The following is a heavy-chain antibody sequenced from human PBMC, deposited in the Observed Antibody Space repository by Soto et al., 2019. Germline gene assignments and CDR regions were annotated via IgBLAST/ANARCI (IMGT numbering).Heavy chain of an antibody. CDR1: GYTFTGYY. D-gene: IGHD2-21*02. CDR3: ATQFHHCGGDCYRGPYFGMDV. V-gene: IGHV1-2*02. Sequence: ASVKVSCKASGYTFTGYYVLWVRQAPGQGPECMGWINPYTGGTNYAQKFQGRVTMTRDTSIGTAYMELSKLISDDTAVYYCATQFHHCGGDCYRGPYFGMDVWGQGTTVTRLL. J-gene: IGHJ6*02. CDR2: INPYTGGT.